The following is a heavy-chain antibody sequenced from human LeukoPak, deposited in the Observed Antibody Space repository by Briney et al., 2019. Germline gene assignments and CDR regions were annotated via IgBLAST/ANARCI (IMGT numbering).Heavy chain of an antibody. D-gene: IGHD3-22*01. CDR1: GGSISSGDYY. CDR3: ARPYYYDSRIDP. J-gene: IGHJ5*02. CDR2: MYYSGST. Sequence: SQTLSLTCTVSGGSISSGDYYWSWIRQPPGKGLEWIAYMYYSGSTYYNPSLKSRVTMSADTFKNQLSLKLSSVTAADTAVYYCARPYYYDSRIDPWGQGILVTVSA. V-gene: IGHV4-30-4*01.